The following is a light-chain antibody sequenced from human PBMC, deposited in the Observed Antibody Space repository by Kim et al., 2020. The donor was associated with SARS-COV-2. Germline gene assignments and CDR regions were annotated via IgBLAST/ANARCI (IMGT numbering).Light chain of an antibody. CDR3: QQYNNWLSWT. CDR1: QSVSSN. J-gene: IGKJ1*01. V-gene: IGKV3-15*01. Sequence: SPGERVTLSCRASQSVSSNLAWYQQKPGQAPRLLMYGASTRATGIPARFSGSGSGTEFTLTISSLQSEDVAVYYCQQYNNWLSWTFGQGTKVDIK. CDR2: GAS.